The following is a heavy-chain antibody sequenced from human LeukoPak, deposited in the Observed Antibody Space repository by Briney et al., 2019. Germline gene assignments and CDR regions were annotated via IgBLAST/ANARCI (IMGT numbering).Heavy chain of an antibody. CDR1: GGSFSGYY. CDR3: ARGQRVLHSYGYKVGTYYYYGMDV. CDR2: INHSGST. D-gene: IGHD5-18*01. J-gene: IGHJ6*02. Sequence: SETLSLTCAVYGGSFSGYYWSWIRQPPGKGLEWIGEINHSGSTNYNPSLKSRVTISVDTSKNQFSLKLSSVTAADTAVYYCARGQRVLHSYGYKVGTYYYYGMDVWGQGTTVTVSS. V-gene: IGHV4-34*01.